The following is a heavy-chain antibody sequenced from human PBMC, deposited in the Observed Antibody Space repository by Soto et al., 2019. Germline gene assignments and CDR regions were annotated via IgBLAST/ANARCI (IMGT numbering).Heavy chain of an antibody. CDR3: ARTRSDYGYFDY. CDR2: IYYSGST. Sequence: QVQLQESGPGLVKPSQTLSLTCTVSGGSISSGGYYWSWIRQHPGKGLEWIGYIYYSGSTYYNPSLQSRVTISVDTSKNQFSLKLSSVTAADTAVYYCARTRSDYGYFDYWGQGTLVTVSS. CDR1: GGSISSGGYY. J-gene: IGHJ4*02. D-gene: IGHD4-17*01. V-gene: IGHV4-31*03.